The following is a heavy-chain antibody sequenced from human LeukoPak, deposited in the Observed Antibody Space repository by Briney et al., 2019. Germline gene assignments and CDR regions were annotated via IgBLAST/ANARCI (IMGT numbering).Heavy chain of an antibody. CDR1: GFTFSSYG. CDR2: ISYDGSNK. V-gene: IGHV3-30*18. D-gene: IGHD1-26*01. CDR3: AKEVGATEGAFDY. Sequence: PGGSLRLSCAASGFTFSSYGMHWVRQAPGKGLEWVAVISYDGSNKYYADSVKGRFTISRDNSKNTLYLQMNSLRAEDTAVYYCAKEVGATEGAFDYWGQGTLVTVSS. J-gene: IGHJ4*02.